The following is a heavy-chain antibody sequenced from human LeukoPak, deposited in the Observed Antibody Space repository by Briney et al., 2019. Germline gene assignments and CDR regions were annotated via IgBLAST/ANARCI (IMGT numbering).Heavy chain of an antibody. CDR3: AGSGMMAGTQTPNYYYYGMDV. V-gene: IGHV1-69*13. CDR2: IIPIFGTA. CDR1: GGTFSSYA. J-gene: IGHJ6*02. Sequence: SVKVSCKASGGTFSSYAISWVRQAPGQELEWMGGIIPIFGTANYAQKFQGRVTITADESTSTAYMELSSLRSEDTAVYYCAGSGMMAGTQTPNYYYYGMDVWGQGTTVTVSS. D-gene: IGHD3-10*01.